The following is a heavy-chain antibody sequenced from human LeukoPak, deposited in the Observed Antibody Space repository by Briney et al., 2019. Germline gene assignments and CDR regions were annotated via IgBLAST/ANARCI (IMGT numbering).Heavy chain of an antibody. Sequence: GGSLRLSCAASGLTFTNYGMHWVRQAPGKGLEWVAFIWSDGNNKNYADSVKGRFTISRDNSKNTLYLQMNSLRAEDTAVYYCARDTFNYNSDYWGQGTLVTVSS. J-gene: IGHJ4*02. CDR1: GLTFTNYG. CDR3: ARDTFNYNSDY. D-gene: IGHD1-20*01. V-gene: IGHV3-33*01. CDR2: IWSDGNNK.